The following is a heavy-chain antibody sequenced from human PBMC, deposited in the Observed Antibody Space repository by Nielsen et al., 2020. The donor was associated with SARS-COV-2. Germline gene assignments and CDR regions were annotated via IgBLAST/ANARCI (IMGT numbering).Heavy chain of an antibody. CDR3: VRDGDRVGGYGMDV. CDR2: IWRDGSNK. J-gene: IGHJ6*02. D-gene: IGHD1-26*01. V-gene: IGHV3-33*01. CDR1: GFAFETYT. Sequence: GESLKISCAASGFAFETYTMQWVRQAPGKGLEWVATIWRDGSNKYYADFVKGRVTISRDNSKNMQYLELSSLTAEDTAVYYCVRDGDRVGGYGMDVWGQGTTVIVSS.